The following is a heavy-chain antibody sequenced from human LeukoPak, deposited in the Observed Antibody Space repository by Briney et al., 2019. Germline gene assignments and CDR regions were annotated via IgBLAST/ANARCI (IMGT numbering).Heavy chain of an antibody. Sequence: GGSLRLSCAASGSTFSSYGMHWVRQAPGKGLEWVAVIWYDGSNKYYADSVKGRFTISRDNSKNTLYLQMNSLRAEDTAVYYCARDREADFWSGTFDYWGRGTLVTVTS. CDR2: IWYDGSNK. D-gene: IGHD3-3*01. CDR3: ARDREADFWSGTFDY. CDR1: GSTFSSYG. V-gene: IGHV3-33*01. J-gene: IGHJ4*02.